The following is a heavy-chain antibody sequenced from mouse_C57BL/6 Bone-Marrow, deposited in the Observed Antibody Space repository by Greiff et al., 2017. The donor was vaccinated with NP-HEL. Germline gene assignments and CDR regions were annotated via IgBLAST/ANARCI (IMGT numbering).Heavy chain of an antibody. D-gene: IGHD1-1*01. CDR2: ISSGGSYP. CDR1: GFTFSSYG. Sequence: EVMLVESGGDLVKPGGSLKLSCAASGFTFSSYGMSWVRQTPDKRLEWVATISSGGSYPYYPDSVKGRFTISSDNATNTPYLQMSSLKSEDTAMYYCARQTTVVAFYAMDDWGQGTSVTVSS. CDR3: ARQTTVVAFYAMDD. J-gene: IGHJ4*01. V-gene: IGHV5-6*01.